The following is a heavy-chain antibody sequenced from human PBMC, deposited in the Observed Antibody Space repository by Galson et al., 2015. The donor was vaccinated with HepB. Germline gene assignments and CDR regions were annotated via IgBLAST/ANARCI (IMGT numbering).Heavy chain of an antibody. V-gene: IGHV1-18*01. D-gene: IGHD6-19*01. Sequence: SVKVSCKASDYTFNRYGISWVRQAPGQGLEWMGWISAYNGDTKYAKKLQGRVTMTTDTSTSTAYMELRSLRSDDTAVYYCARDLDSSGWKDLTFGHYYYYMDVWGKGTTVTVSS. CDR3: ARDLDSSGWKDLTFGHYYYYMDV. CDR1: DYTFNRYG. J-gene: IGHJ6*03. CDR2: ISAYNGDT.